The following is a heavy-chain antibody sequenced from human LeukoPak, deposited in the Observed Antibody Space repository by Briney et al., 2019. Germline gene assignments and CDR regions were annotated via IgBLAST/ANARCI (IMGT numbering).Heavy chain of an antibody. CDR3: ARENWAPYY. V-gene: IGHV3-7*01. J-gene: IGHJ4*02. D-gene: IGHD7-27*01. Sequence: GGSLRLSCAASGFTFSSYWMTWVRQAPGKGLEWVANIKQDGSERNYVDSVKGRFTISRDNAKNSLYLQMNSLRAEDTAVYYCARENWAPYYWGQGTLVTVSS. CDR1: GFTFSSYW. CDR2: IKQDGSER.